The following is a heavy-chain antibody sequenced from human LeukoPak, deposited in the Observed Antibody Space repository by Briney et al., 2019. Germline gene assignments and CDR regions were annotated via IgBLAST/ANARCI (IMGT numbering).Heavy chain of an antibody. CDR1: GFTFSSYA. CDR3: AKVTAGMDYFDY. D-gene: IGHD6-13*01. CDR2: ISGSGGGT. Sequence: QPGGSLRLSCAASGFTFSSYAMSWVRQAPGKGLEWVSAISGSGGGTYYADSVKGRFTISRDNSKNTLYLQMNSLKAEDTAVYYCAKVTAGMDYFDYWGQGTLVTVSS. J-gene: IGHJ4*02. V-gene: IGHV3-23*01.